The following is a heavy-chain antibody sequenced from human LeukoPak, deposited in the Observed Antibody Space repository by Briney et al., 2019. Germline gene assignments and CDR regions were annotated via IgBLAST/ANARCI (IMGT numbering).Heavy chain of an antibody. D-gene: IGHD6-13*01. Sequence: PGGSLGLSCEASGFTFSTYWMSWVRQAPGKGLEWVANIKQDGSEKYYVDSVKGRFTISRDNAKNSLYLQMNSLRAEDTAMYYCARDSAGSDYWGQGTLVTVSS. CDR2: IKQDGSEK. V-gene: IGHV3-7*01. CDR3: ARDSAGSDY. J-gene: IGHJ4*02. CDR1: GFTFSTYW.